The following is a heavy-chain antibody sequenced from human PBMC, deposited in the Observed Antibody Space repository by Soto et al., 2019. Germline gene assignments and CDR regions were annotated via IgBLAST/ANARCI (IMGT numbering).Heavy chain of an antibody. Sequence: QITLKESGPTLVKPTQTLTLTCTFSGFSLSTSGVAVGWIRQPPGKALEWLALIYWDDDKRYSPSLKSSLTITRDTSKTPVVITSTSMDPLDTATYYCAYRGGYYDSWSYSDMFWFDPWGQGTLVTVSS. CDR1: GFSLSTSGVA. D-gene: IGHD3-10*01. CDR3: AYRGGYYDSWSYSDMFWFDP. J-gene: IGHJ5*02. CDR2: IYWDDDK. V-gene: IGHV2-5*02.